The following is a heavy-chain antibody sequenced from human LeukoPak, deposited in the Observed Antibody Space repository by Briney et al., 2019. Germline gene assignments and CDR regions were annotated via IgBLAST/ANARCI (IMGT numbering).Heavy chain of an antibody. D-gene: IGHD5-18*01. CDR2: INHSGST. CDR3: ARGVGYSYGYRTYYYYYMDV. CDR1: GGSFSGYY. J-gene: IGHJ6*03. Sequence: PSETLSLTCAVYGGSFSGYYWSWIRQPPGKGLEWIGEINHSGSTNSNPSLKSRVTISVDTSKNQFSLKLSSVTAADTAVYYCARGVGYSYGYRTYYYYYMDVWGKGTTVTVSS. V-gene: IGHV4-34*01.